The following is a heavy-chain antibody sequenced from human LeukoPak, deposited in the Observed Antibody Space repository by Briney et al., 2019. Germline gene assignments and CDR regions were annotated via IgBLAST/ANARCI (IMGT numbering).Heavy chain of an antibody. CDR1: GGSISSSNW. D-gene: IGHD3-10*01. CDR2: INHSGST. CDR3: ARAPYGNWFDP. Sequence: SGTLSLTCAVSGGSISSSNWWSWVRQPPGKGLEWIGEINHSGSTNFNPSLKSRVTISVDTSRNQVSLKLSSVTAADTAVYYCARAPYGNWFDPWGQGTLVTVSS. V-gene: IGHV4-4*02. J-gene: IGHJ5*02.